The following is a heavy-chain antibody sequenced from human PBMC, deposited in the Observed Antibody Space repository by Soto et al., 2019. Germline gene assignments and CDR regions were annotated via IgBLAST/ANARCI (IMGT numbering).Heavy chain of an antibody. CDR3: ASRVVLGWSDWFDP. Sequence: SETLSLTCTVSGGSISSGDYYWSWIRQPPAKGLEWIGYIYYSGSSYHNPSLKSRVTISVDTSKNQFSLKLSSVTAADTAVYYCASRVVLGWSDWFDPWCQGTLVTVSS. D-gene: IGHD2-21*01. V-gene: IGHV4-30-4*01. CDR2: IYYSGSS. J-gene: IGHJ5*02. CDR1: GGSISSGDYY.